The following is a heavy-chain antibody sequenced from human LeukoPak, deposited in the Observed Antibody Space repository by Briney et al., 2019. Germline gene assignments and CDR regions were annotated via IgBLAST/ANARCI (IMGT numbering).Heavy chain of an antibody. J-gene: IGHJ4*02. V-gene: IGHV3-23*01. CDR2: ISGSGGST. CDR3: AKDGTGGGHIVVVTVIPFDY. Sequence: PGGSLRLSCAASGFTFSSYAMSWVRQAPGKGLEWVSAISGSGGSTYYADSVKGRFTISRDNSKNTLYLQMNSLRAEDTAVYYCAKDGTGGGHIVVVTVIPFDYWGQGTLVTVPS. D-gene: IGHD2-21*02. CDR1: GFTFSSYA.